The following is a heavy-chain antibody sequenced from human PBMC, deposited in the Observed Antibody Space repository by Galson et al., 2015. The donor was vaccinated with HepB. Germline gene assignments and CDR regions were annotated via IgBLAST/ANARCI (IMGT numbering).Heavy chain of an antibody. Sequence: SLRLSCAAPGFTFNSYAMHWVRQAPGKGLQWVAVITYDGTNKFYARSVKGRFTISRDNSGNTLFLHMNSLRPEDTALYYCVKGGGYSAIRGRGGFDSWGQGALVTVSS. J-gene: IGHJ4*02. CDR1: GFTFNSYA. D-gene: IGHD5-12*01. CDR3: VKGGGYSAIRGRGGFDS. V-gene: IGHV3-30*04. CDR2: ITYDGTNK.